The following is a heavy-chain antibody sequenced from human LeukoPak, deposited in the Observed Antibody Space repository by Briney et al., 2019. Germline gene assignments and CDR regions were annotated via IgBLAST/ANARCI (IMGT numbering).Heavy chain of an antibody. D-gene: IGHD6-13*01. CDR3: ASRGGAAAGVYNWFDP. CDR1: GGSFSGYY. CDR2: INHSGST. J-gene: IGHJ5*02. V-gene: IGHV4-34*01. Sequence: ASETLSLTCAVYGGSFSGYYWSWIRQPPGKGLEWIGEINHSGSTNYNPSLKSRVTISVDTSKNQFSLELSSVTAADTAVYYCASRGGAAAGVYNWFDPWGQGTLVTVSS.